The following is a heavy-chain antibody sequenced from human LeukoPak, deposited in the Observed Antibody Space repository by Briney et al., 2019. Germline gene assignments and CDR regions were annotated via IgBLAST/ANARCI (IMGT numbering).Heavy chain of an antibody. D-gene: IGHD3-3*01. CDR3: AKGSVYDFWSGYSRHLNY. Sequence: GGSLRLSCAASGFTFSSYAMSWVRQAPGKGLEWVSAISGSGGSTYYADSVKGRFTISRDNSKNTLYLQMNSLRAEDTAVYYCAKGSVYDFWSGYSRHLNYWGQGALVTVSS. CDR1: GFTFSSYA. J-gene: IGHJ4*02. CDR2: ISGSGGST. V-gene: IGHV3-23*01.